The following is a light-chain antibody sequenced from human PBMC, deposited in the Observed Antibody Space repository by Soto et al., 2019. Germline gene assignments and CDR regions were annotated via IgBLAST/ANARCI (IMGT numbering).Light chain of an antibody. V-gene: IGKV3-20*01. CDR1: ESVTSTH. Sequence: EIVLTQSPGTLSLSPGERATLACRASESVTSTHLAWYQQKGGQAPRLLIYAISTRASGIPDRFSGSGSGTDFTLTISRLEPDDFGVYYCERYGTSRGTFGQGTKLEIK. CDR2: AIS. CDR3: ERYGTSRGT. J-gene: IGKJ2*01.